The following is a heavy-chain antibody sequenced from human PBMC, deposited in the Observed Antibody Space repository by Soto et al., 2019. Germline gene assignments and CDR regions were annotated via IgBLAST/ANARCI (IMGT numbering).Heavy chain of an antibody. D-gene: IGHD3-3*01. Sequence: ASVKVSCKASGYTFTSYGISWVRQAPGQGLEWMGWISAYNGNTNYAQKLQGRVTMTTDTSTSTAYMELRSLRSDDTAVYYCAREDTIFGVVGTNWLDPWGQGTLVTVSS. CDR1: GYTFTSYG. CDR3: AREDTIFGVVGTNWLDP. V-gene: IGHV1-18*01. CDR2: ISAYNGNT. J-gene: IGHJ5*02.